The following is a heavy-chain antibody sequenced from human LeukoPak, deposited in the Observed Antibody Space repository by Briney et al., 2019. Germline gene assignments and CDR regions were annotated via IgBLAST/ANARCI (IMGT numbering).Heavy chain of an antibody. CDR2: INPSGGST. Sequence: ASVKVSCKASGSTFTSYYIHWVRQAPGQGLEWMGLINPSGGSTNYAQKFQGRVTMTRDTSTSTVYMELSSLRSEDTAVYYCARGPSITMVRGGQWYYYMDVWGKGTTVTISS. V-gene: IGHV1-46*01. J-gene: IGHJ6*03. CDR3: ARGPSITMVRGGQWYYYMDV. D-gene: IGHD3-10*01. CDR1: GSTFTSYY.